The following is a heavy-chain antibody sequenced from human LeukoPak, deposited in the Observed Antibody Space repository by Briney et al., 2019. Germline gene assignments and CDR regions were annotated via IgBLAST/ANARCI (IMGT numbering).Heavy chain of an antibody. V-gene: IGHV4-34*01. CDR1: DGSFSSYY. CDR3: ARGLSNQLLPGYGMDV. CDR2: INHSGST. D-gene: IGHD2-2*01. J-gene: IGHJ6*02. Sequence: PSETLSLTCAVYDGSFSSYYWSWIRQPPGKGLEWIGEINHSGSTNYNPSLKSRVTISVDTSKNQFSLKLSSVTAADTAVYYCARGLSNQLLPGYGMDVWGQGTTVTVSS.